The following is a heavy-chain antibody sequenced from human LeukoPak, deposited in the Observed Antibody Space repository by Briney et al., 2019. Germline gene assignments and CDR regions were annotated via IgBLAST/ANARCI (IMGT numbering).Heavy chain of an antibody. CDR3: AAGGIYSLLDY. CDR2: FDPGAGEI. V-gene: IGHV1-24*01. CDR1: GDTLSELT. J-gene: IGHJ4*02. Sequence: ASVKVPCKVSGDTLSELTMHWVRQAPGKGLEWMGGFDPGAGEILYAQQFQGGVTMTEDTSTDTAYMELTSLRSEDSGVCFCAAGGIYSLLDYWGQGTLVTVSS. D-gene: IGHD3-10*01.